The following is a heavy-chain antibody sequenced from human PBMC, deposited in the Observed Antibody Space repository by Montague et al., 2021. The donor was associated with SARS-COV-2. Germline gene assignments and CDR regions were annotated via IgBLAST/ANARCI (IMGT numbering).Heavy chain of an antibody. CDR3: AREDAWAYCGDECYRGWFDS. CDR1: FGSISTYY. V-gene: IGHV4-59*01. J-gene: IGHJ5*01. Sequence: SETLSLTCTVSFGSISTYYWSWIRQPPGKGLEWNGFIFYNGSTKYNPSLKRRVCISIDTSKNQFSLKLSSVTAADTAVYYCAREDAWAYCGDECYRGWFDSWGQGTLVTVSS. CDR2: IFYNGST. D-gene: IGHD2-21*01.